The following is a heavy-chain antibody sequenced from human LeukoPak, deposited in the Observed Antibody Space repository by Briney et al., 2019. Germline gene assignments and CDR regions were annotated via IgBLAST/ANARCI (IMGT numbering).Heavy chain of an antibody. V-gene: IGHV4-61*01. CDR1: GGSISSGSYY. D-gene: IGHD4-23*01. Sequence: PSETLSLTCTVSGGSISSGSYYWSWIRQPPGKGLEWIGYIYYSGSTNYNPSLKSRVTISVDTSKNQFSLKLSSVTAADTAVYYCARDGRLTTVVAPDYYYYMDVWGKGTTVTVSS. J-gene: IGHJ6*03. CDR3: ARDGRLTTVVAPDYYYYMDV. CDR2: IYYSGST.